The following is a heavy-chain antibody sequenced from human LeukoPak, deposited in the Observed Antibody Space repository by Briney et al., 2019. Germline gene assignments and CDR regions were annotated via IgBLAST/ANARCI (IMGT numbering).Heavy chain of an antibody. CDR2: INPYTGNT. Sequence: ASVKVSCKTSGYTFANYGINWVRQAPGHGLEWMGWINPYTGNTNYAQNFQGRVTVTTNTSTSTAYMELRSLKSDDTAVYYCARDVRFSSGSYFNWFDPWGQGTLVTVSS. CDR1: GYTFANYG. V-gene: IGHV1-18*01. D-gene: IGHD1-26*01. J-gene: IGHJ5*02. CDR3: ARDVRFSSGSYFNWFDP.